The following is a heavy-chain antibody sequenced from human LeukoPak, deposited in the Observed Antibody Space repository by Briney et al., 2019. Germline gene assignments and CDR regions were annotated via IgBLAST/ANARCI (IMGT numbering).Heavy chain of an antibody. CDR1: GFNFSSFV. V-gene: IGHV3-33*01. CDR3: ARGPSAYPKCFDY. D-gene: IGHD5-12*01. CDR2: IWYDGSNK. J-gene: IGHJ4*02. Sequence: GGSLRLSCAASGFNFSSFVMHWVRQAPGKGLEWVAVIWYDGSNKYYADSVKGRFTISRGNSKNTLYLQMNCLRAEDTAVYYCARGPSAYPKCFDYWGQGTLVTVSS.